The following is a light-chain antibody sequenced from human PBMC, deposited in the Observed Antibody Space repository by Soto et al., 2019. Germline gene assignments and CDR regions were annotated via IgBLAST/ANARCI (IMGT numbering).Light chain of an antibody. CDR2: YNN. CDR3: AAWDDSLSGPWV. V-gene: IGLV1-47*02. CDR1: DSNIGSNS. J-gene: IGLJ3*02. Sequence: QSVLTQPPSASGTAGQVVTISCSGGDSNIGSNSVYWYQHLPRMAPKLLIYYNNQRPSGVPDRFSGSKSGTSASLAISGLRSEDEADYYCAAWDDSLSGPWVFGGGTKLTVL.